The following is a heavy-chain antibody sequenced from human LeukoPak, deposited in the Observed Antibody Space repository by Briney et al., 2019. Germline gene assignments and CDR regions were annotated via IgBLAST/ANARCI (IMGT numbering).Heavy chain of an antibody. D-gene: IGHD3-10*01. J-gene: IGHJ4*02. CDR2: IWYDGSNK. CDR1: GFTFSSYG. Sequence: GGSLRLSCAASGFTFSSYGMHWVRQAPGKGLEWVAVIWYDGSNKYYADSVKGRFTISRDSSKNTLYLQMNSLRAEDTAVYYCARDRFADEGYDYWGQGTLVTVSS. V-gene: IGHV3-33*01. CDR3: ARDRFADEGYDY.